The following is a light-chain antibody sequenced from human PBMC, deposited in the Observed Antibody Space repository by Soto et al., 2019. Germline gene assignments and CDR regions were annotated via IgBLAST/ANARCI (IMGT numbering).Light chain of an antibody. V-gene: IGKV2-28*01. Sequence: DIVMTQSPLSLPVTPGEPASISCRSRQSLLHTNGYNSLDWYLQKPGQSPKLLNSLNSNRASGVPDRFSGSGSGTDFTLKISRVETEDVGVDYCMQALQPPLTFGQGTRLEIK. CDR3: MQALQPPLT. CDR1: QSLLHTNGYNS. CDR2: LNS. J-gene: IGKJ5*01.